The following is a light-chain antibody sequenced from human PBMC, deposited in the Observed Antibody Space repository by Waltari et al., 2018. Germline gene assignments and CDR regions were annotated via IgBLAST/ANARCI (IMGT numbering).Light chain of an antibody. CDR2: EVS. Sequence: QSALTQPASVSGSPGQSITISCTGTSSDVGPYNHVSWYQQHPGKAPKLIIYEVSNRPSGVSNRFSGSKSGNTASLTISGLQAEDEADYYCSSYTSSSTLGFGGGTKLTVL. CDR1: SSDVGPYNH. J-gene: IGLJ2*01. V-gene: IGLV2-14*01. CDR3: SSYTSSSTLG.